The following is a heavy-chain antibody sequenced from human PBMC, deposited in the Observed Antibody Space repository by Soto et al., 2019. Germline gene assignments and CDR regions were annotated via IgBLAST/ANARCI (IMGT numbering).Heavy chain of an antibody. V-gene: IGHV4-59*01. CDR3: ARVRLYSSAFDY. Sequence: LXLTFTFAGGSISSYYWSWIRQPPGKGLEWIGYIYYSGSTNYNPSLKSRVTISVDTSKNQFSLKLSSVTAADTAVYYCARVRLYSSAFDYWGQGTLVTVSS. J-gene: IGHJ4*02. CDR1: GGSISSYY. CDR2: IYYSGST. D-gene: IGHD6-19*01.